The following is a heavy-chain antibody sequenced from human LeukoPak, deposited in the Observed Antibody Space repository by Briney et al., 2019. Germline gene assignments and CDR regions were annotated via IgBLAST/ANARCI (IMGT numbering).Heavy chain of an antibody. CDR3: ARDQEIVVGFDY. V-gene: IGHV3-21*01. Sequence: GGSLRLSCAASGFTFSSYSMNWVRQAPGKGLEWVSSISSSSSYIYYADSVKGRFTISRDNAKDSLYLQMNSLRAEDTAVYYCARDQEIVVGFDYWGQGTLVTVSS. D-gene: IGHD3-22*01. CDR2: ISSSSSYI. CDR1: GFTFSSYS. J-gene: IGHJ4*02.